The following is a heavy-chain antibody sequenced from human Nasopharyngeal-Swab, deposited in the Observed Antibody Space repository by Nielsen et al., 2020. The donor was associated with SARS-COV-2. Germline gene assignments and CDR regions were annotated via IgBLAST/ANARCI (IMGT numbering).Heavy chain of an antibody. Sequence: SETLSLTCAVYGGSFSGYYWSWIRQPPGKGLEWIGEINHSGSTNYNPSLKSRVTISVDTSKNQFSLKLSSVTAADTAVYYCAGESGPNGFDIWGQGAMITVSS. V-gene: IGHV4-34*01. CDR2: INHSGST. CDR3: AGESGPNGFDI. D-gene: IGHD2-15*01. J-gene: IGHJ3*02. CDR1: GGSFSGYY.